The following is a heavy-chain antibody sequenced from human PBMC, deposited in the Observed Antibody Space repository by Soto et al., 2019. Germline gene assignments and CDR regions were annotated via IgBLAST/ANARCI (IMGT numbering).Heavy chain of an antibody. V-gene: IGHV3-74*01. CDR3: TSDTFGPGDS. CDR1: GFTFSNYW. CDR2: INPDGSST. Sequence: GGSLRLSCAASGFTFSNYWMHWVRQAPGKGLLWVSRINPDGSSTSYADSVKDRFTISRDNAENTLFLQMNILRAEDTALYYCTSDTFGPGDSGGQGTLVTVPS. J-gene: IGHJ4*02. D-gene: IGHD3-10*01.